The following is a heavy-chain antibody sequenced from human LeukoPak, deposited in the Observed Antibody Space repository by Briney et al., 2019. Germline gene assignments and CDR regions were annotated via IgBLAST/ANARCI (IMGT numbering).Heavy chain of an antibody. CDR2: IYYSGST. CDR3: ARGLAPGWGYYHYYMDV. J-gene: IGHJ6*03. CDR1: GGSISSTTYY. D-gene: IGHD6-19*01. V-gene: IGHV4-39*07. Sequence: SETLSLTCTVSGGSISSTTYYWGWIRQPPGKGLEWIGSIYYSGSTYYSPSLKSRVTISVNTSKKQFSLKLSSETAADTAVYYCARGLAPGWGYYHYYMDVWGKGTTVTISS.